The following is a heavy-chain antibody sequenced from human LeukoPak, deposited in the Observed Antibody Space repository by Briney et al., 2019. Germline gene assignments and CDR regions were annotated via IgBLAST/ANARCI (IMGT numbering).Heavy chain of an antibody. V-gene: IGHV3-23*01. J-gene: IGHJ4*02. CDR1: GFTFSSYA. D-gene: IGHD3-22*01. CDR2: ISGSGGST. CDR3: AKDSGTGITMIVVVTTFDY. Sequence: GGSLRLSCAASGFTFSSYAMSWVRQAPGKGLEWVSAISGSGGSTYYADSVKGRFTISRDNSKNTLYLQMNSLRAEDTAVYCCAKDSGTGITMIVVVTTFDYWGQGTLVTVSS.